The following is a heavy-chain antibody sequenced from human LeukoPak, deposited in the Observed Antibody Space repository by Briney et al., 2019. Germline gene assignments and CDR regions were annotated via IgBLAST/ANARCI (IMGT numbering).Heavy chain of an antibody. CDR2: ISRSSSYI. CDR3: AREMVIGNSLNWFDP. Sequence: GGSLRLSCAASGFTFSSYSMNWVRQAPGKGLEWVSSISRSSSYIYYADSVKGRFTISRDNAKNSLYLQMNSLRAEDTAVYYCAREMVIGNSLNWFDPWGQGTLVTVSS. CDR1: GFTFSSYS. V-gene: IGHV3-21*01. D-gene: IGHD3-22*01. J-gene: IGHJ5*02.